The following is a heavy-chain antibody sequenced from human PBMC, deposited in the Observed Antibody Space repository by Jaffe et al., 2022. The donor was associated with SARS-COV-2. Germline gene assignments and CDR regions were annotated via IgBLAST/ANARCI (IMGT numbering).Heavy chain of an antibody. CDR3: AKDVGTVAVANRGDY. CDR2: ISGSGGTM. D-gene: IGHD6-19*01. J-gene: IGHJ4*02. V-gene: IGHV3-23*04. Sequence: EVQLVESGGGLVQPGGSLRLSCAASGFTFRNYAMTWVRQAPGKGLEWVSAISGSGGTMFYADSVKGRFTISRDNSKNTLYLQMNSLRVEDTAIYYCAKDVGTVAVANRGDYWGQGSQVTVSS. CDR1: GFTFRNYA.